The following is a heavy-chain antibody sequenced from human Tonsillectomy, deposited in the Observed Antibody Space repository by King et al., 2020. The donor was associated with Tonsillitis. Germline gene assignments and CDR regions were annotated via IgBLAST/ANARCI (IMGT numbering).Heavy chain of an antibody. Sequence: VQLQQWGAGLLKPSETLSLTCAVYGGSFSGYYWSWIRQPPGKGLEWIGEINHSGNTNYDPSLKSRVTISVATSKNQFSLKLSSGTAADTAVYYCARGRYGDYVKYHFDYWGQGTLVTVPS. CDR2: INHSGNT. CDR1: GGSFSGYY. D-gene: IGHD4-17*01. CDR3: ARGRYGDYVKYHFDY. V-gene: IGHV4-34*01. J-gene: IGHJ4*02.